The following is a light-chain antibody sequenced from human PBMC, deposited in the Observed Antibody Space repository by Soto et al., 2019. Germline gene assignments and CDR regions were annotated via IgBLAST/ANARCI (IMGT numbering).Light chain of an antibody. V-gene: IGLV2-23*02. J-gene: IGLJ3*02. CDR3: CSYAGSSTWV. Sequence: QSVLTQPASVSGSPGQSITISCTGTNSDVGDYNYVSWYQQHPGKAPKLMIYEVSNRPSGVSNRFSGSKSGNTASLTISGLQAEDEADYYCCSYAGSSTWVFGGGTKLTVL. CDR1: NSDVGDYNY. CDR2: EVS.